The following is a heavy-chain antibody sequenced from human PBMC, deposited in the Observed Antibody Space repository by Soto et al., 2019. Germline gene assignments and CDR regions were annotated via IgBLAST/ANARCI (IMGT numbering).Heavy chain of an antibody. J-gene: IGHJ6*02. CDR3: AREVAARPDYYYYGMDV. CDR2: IYYSGST. Sequence: PSETMSLTSTVSGGSISSGGYYWSWIRQHPGKGLEWIGYIYYSGSTYYNPSLKSRVTISVDTSKNQFSLKLSSVTAADTAVYYCAREVAARPDYYYYGMDVWGQGTTVTVSS. V-gene: IGHV4-31*03. CDR1: GGSISSGGYY. D-gene: IGHD6-6*01.